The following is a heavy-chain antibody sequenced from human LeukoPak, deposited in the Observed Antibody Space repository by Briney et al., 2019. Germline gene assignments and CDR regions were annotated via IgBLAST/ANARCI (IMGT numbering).Heavy chain of an antibody. Sequence: TGGSLRLSCAASGFTFSSYWMSWVRQAPGKGLEWDSAISGSGGSTYYADSVKGRFTISRDNSKNTLYLQMNSLRAEDTAVYYCAKGLAYYGSGSAWDYWGQGTLVTVSS. CDR1: GFTFSSYW. J-gene: IGHJ4*02. D-gene: IGHD3-10*01. CDR3: AKGLAYYGSGSAWDY. CDR2: ISGSGGST. V-gene: IGHV3-23*01.